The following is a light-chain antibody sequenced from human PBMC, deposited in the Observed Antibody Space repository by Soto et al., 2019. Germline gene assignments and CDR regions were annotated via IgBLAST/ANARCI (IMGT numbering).Light chain of an antibody. J-gene: IGKJ1*01. CDR2: GAS. Sequence: IVLTQSPGTLSLSPGERATLSCRASQSVSSNLAWYQQKPGQAPRLLIYGASTRATGIPARFRGSGSGTEFTLTISSLQSEDFAVYYCQQYNNWPWTFGQGTKVEIK. V-gene: IGKV3-15*01. CDR3: QQYNNWPWT. CDR1: QSVSSN.